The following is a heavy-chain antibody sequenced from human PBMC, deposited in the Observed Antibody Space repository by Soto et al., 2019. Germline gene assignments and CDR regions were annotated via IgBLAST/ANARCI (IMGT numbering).Heavy chain of an antibody. D-gene: IGHD2-21*02. CDR3: ARVSLVTIRGWFDP. J-gene: IGHJ5*02. V-gene: IGHV1-3*01. CDR1: GYTITIYA. Sequence: ASVTLSCQASGYTITIYAMHLVRQAPGQRLEWMGWINAGNGNTKYSQKFQGRVTITRDTSASTGYTDLSSLRSEDTAVYYCARVSLVTIRGWFDPWGQGTLVTVSS. CDR2: INAGNGNT.